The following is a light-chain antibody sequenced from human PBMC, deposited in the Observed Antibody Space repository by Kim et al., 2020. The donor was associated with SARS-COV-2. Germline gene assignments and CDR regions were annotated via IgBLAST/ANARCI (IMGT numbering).Light chain of an antibody. CDR3: QAWDSSTKV. V-gene: IGLV3-1*01. CDR2: QDS. CDR1: KLGDKY. J-gene: IGLJ1*01. Sequence: SYELTQPPSVSVSPGQTASITCSGDKLGDKYACWHQQKPGQSPVLVIYQDSKRPSGIPERFSGSNSGNTATLTISGTQAMDEADYYCQAWDSSTKVFGTGTKVTVL.